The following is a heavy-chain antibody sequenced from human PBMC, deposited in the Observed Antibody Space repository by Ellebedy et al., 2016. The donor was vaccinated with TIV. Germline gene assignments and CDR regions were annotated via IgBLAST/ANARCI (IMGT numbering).Heavy chain of an antibody. V-gene: IGHV3-30*03. CDR2: LSYDGSNK. D-gene: IGHD3-16*01. CDR3: AAGGHITLLES. Sequence: GGSLRLXXAASGFTFSSYGMHWVRQAPGKGLEWMAVLSYDGSNKYYAESVKGRFTISRDNAKNLLYLQMNSLRAEDTAVYYCAAGGHITLLESWGQGTLVTVSS. J-gene: IGHJ4*02. CDR1: GFTFSSYG.